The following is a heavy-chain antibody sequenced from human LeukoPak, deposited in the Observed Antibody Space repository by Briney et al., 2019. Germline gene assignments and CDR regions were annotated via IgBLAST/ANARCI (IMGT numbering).Heavy chain of an antibody. CDR2: IYYSGST. V-gene: IGHV4-30-4*01. J-gene: IGHJ4*02. CDR1: GGSISSGDYY. CDR3: ARRGSGSYYGYFDY. Sequence: SETLSLTCTVSGGSISSGDYYWSWIRQPPGKGLEWIGYIYYSGSTYYNPSLKSRVTISVDTSKNQFSLKLSSVTAADTAVYYCARRGSGSYYGYFDYWGQGTLVTVSS. D-gene: IGHD1-26*01.